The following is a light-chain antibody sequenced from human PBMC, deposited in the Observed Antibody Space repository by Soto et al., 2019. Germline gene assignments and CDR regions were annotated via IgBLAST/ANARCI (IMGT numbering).Light chain of an antibody. CDR1: QSVGSL. CDR3: QQYDSSPKT. Sequence: EIVLIQSTADLSLSPGERATLSWRASQSVGSLLAWYQQKPGQAPRLLIYGASSRATGIPDRFSGSGSGTDFTLTISRLEPEDFAVYYCQQYDSSPKTFGQGTKVDNK. J-gene: IGKJ1*01. CDR2: GAS. V-gene: IGKV3-20*01.